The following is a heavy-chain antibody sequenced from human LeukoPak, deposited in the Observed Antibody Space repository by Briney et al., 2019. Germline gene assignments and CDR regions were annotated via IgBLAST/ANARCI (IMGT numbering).Heavy chain of an antibody. CDR2: ISYDGSNK. J-gene: IGHJ4*02. CDR1: GFTFSSYA. CDR3: ASEYCTNGVCYEFDY. Sequence: HPGGSLRLSCAASGFTFSSYAMPWVRQAPGKGLEWVAVISYDGSNKYYADSVKGRFTISRDNSKNTLYLQMNSLRAEDTAVYYCASEYCTNGVCYEFDYWGQGTLVTVSS. D-gene: IGHD2-8*01. V-gene: IGHV3-30-3*01.